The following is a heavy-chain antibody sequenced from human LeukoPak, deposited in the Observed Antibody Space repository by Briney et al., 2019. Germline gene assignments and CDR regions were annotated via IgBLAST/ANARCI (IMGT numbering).Heavy chain of an antibody. V-gene: IGHV3-23*01. Sequence: PGGSLRLSCAASGFTFSNYAMNWVRQAPGKGLEWVSAISNRGGSIYYADSVKGRFTISRDNSKNTLYLQMNSLRAEDTAVYYCAKSVAGYCDSTIDSWGQGTLVTVSS. D-gene: IGHD2-2*01. J-gene: IGHJ4*02. CDR2: ISNRGGSI. CDR1: GFTFSNYA. CDR3: AKSVAGYCDSTIDS.